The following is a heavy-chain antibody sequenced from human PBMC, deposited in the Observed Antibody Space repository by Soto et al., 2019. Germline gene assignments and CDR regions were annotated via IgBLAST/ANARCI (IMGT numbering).Heavy chain of an antibody. Sequence: PSETLSLTCAVYAGSFSHYYWSWIRQHPGKGLEWIGYIYYSGSTYYNPSLKSRVTISVDTSKNQFSLKLTSVTAADTAVYYCASGEGPSVVVTDYYFDYWVQGTLVTVSS. CDR1: AGSFSHYY. J-gene: IGHJ4*02. D-gene: IGHD2-21*02. V-gene: IGHV4-31*11. CDR2: IYYSGST. CDR3: ASGEGPSVVVTDYYFDY.